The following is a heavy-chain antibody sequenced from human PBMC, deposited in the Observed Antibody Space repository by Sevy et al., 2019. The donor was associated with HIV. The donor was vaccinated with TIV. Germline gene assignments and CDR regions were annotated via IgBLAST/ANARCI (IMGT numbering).Heavy chain of an antibody. CDR1: GFTFSSYA. CDR3: ANPLFGLGSGGPYYYYGMDV. D-gene: IGHD3-10*01. CDR2: ISSSGGST. Sequence: GGSLRLSCAASGFTFSSYAMSWVRQAPGKGLEWVSTISSSGGSTYYADSVKGRFTISRDKSKNTLYLQMNSLRAENTAVYYCANPLFGLGSGGPYYYYGMDVWGQGTTVTVSS. J-gene: IGHJ6*02. V-gene: IGHV3-23*01.